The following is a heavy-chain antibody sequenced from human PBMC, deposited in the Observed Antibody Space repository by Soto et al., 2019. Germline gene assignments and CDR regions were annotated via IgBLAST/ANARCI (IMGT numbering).Heavy chain of an antibody. CDR1: VXPFGANA. CDR3: ATEMGASRGPFDN. CDR2: LSNTGRRT. D-gene: IGHD3-10*01. V-gene: IGHV3-23*01. J-gene: IGHJ4*02. Sequence: LRLSCVISVXPFGANAMSWVRQAPGKGLEWVSGLSNTGRRTYYADSVKGRFTISRDNSENTVYLQMNSLRVEDTAVYYCATEMGASRGPFDNWGQGTLVTVSS.